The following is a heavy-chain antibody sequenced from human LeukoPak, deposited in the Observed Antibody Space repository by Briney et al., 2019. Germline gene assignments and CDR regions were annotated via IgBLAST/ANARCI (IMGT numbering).Heavy chain of an antibody. J-gene: IGHJ4*02. D-gene: IGHD6-19*01. CDR1: GFTVSSNY. CDR3: TKLKGWYGEGFFDY. CDR2: LYSGGAT. Sequence: TGGSLRLSCAASGFTVSSNYMSWVRQPAGEGLEWVSVLYSGGATFYADSVKGRFTISRDTSKNTLYLQMNDLRADDTAVYYCTKLKGWYGEGFFDYWGQGTLVTVSS. V-gene: IGHV3-53*01.